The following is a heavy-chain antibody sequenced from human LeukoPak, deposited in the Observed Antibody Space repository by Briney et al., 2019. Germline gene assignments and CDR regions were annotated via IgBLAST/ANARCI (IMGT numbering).Heavy chain of an antibody. CDR1: GFTFSSNA. CDR2: ISHDGTVQ. J-gene: IGHJ4*02. CDR3: AKEHREKSSREYDF. V-gene: IGHV3-30*18. Sequence: GGSLRLSCAASGFTFSSNAMNWVRQAPGKGLEWVAVISHDGTVQYYADSVKGRFTISRDTSKSSLYLQMNSLRPEDTAVYFCAKEHREKSSREYDFWGQGTLVTVSS. D-gene: IGHD3-10*01.